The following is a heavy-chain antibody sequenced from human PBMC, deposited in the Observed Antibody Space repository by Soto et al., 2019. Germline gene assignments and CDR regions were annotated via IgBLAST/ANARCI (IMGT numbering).Heavy chain of an antibody. D-gene: IGHD3-22*01. CDR2: IIPIFGTA. J-gene: IGHJ4*02. CDR3: ARDFYYYDSSGYSPNGY. CDR1: GGTFSSYA. Sequence: SVKVSCKASGGTFSSYAISWVRQAPGQGLEWMGGIIPIFGTANYAQKFQGRVTITADESTSTAYMELSSLRSEDTAVYYCARDFYYYDSSGYSPNGYWAQRTLVTVSS. V-gene: IGHV1-69*13.